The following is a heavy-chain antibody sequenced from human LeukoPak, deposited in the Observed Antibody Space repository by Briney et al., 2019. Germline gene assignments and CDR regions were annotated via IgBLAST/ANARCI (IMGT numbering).Heavy chain of an antibody. CDR3: AKGVYSTRYWYFDL. V-gene: IGHV3-9*01. J-gene: IGHJ2*01. Sequence: GGSLRLSCAASGFTFDDCAMHWVRQAPGKGLEWVSGISWNSGSIGYADSVKGRFTISRDNAKNSLYLQMNSLRAEDTALYYCAKGVYSTRYWYFDLWGRGTLVTVSS. D-gene: IGHD6-13*01. CDR2: ISWNSGSI. CDR1: GFTFDDCA.